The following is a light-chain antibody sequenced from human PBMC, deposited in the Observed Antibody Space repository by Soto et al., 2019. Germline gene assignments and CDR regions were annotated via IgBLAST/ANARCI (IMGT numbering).Light chain of an antibody. CDR2: KAS. J-gene: IGKJ1*01. V-gene: IGKV2D-30*01. CDR1: RGLVYSDGHTY. Sequence: DVVMTQFPLSLPVPLGQAASISCSSSRGLVYSDGHTYLNWFQQKPGKAPKLLIYKASSLESGVPSRFSGSGSGTEFTLTISSLQPDDFATYYCQQYNSYSWTFGQGTKVDIK. CDR3: QQYNSYSWT.